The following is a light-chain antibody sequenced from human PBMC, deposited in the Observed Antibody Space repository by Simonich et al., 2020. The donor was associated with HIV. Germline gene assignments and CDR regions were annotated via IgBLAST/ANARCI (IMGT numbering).Light chain of an antibody. CDR1: SSDVGGYNY. J-gene: IGLJ2*01. Sequence: QSALTQPASVSGSSGQSITISCTGTSSDVGGYNYVSWYQQHPGKAPKLMIYDVSKRPTGVSNRFSGSKSGNTASLTISGLQTEDEADYYCCSYGGSSSYVVFGGGTKVTVL. CDR3: CSYGGSSSYVV. V-gene: IGLV2-23*02. CDR2: DVS.